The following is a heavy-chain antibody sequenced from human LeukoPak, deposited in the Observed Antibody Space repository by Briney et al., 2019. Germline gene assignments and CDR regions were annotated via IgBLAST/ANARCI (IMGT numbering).Heavy chain of an antibody. Sequence: GSLRLSCEASGFTFSSSWMNWVRQAPGKGLEWIGEINHSGSTNYNPSLKSRVTISVDTSKNQFSLKLSSVTAADTAVYYCARVFGVDAFDIWGQGTMVTVSS. CDR2: INHSGST. J-gene: IGHJ3*02. CDR1: GFTFSSSW. D-gene: IGHD3-10*01. CDR3: ARVFGVDAFDI. V-gene: IGHV4-34*01.